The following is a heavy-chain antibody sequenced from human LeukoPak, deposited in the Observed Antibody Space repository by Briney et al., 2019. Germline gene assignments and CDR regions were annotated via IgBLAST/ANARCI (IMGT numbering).Heavy chain of an antibody. V-gene: IGHV1-18*01. CDR2: ISAYNGNT. CDR1: GYTFTSYG. Sequence: ASVKVSCKASGYTFTSYGISWVRQAPGQGLEWMGWISAYNGNTNYAQKFQGRVTMTRDTSISTAYMELSRLRSDDTAVYYCARGVSIAARREYNWFDPWGQGTLVTVSS. CDR3: ARGVSIAARREYNWFDP. J-gene: IGHJ5*02. D-gene: IGHD6-6*01.